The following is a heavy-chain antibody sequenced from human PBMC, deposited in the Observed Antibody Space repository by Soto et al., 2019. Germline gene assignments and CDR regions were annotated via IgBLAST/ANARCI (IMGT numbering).Heavy chain of an antibody. Sequence: SETLPLTCTVSGGSISSGVYYWSWIRQHPGKGLEWIGYIYYSVTTYYNPSLKSRVTISVDTSKNQFSLKLNSMTAADTAVYYCARHNYGSGSTYFDYWGQGTLVTVSS. CDR3: ARHNYGSGSTYFDY. CDR1: GGSISSGVYY. D-gene: IGHD3-10*01. CDR2: IYYSVTT. V-gene: IGHV4-31*02. J-gene: IGHJ4*02.